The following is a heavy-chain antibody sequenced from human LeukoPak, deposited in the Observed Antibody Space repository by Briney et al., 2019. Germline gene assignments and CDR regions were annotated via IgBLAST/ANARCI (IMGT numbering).Heavy chain of an antibody. CDR1: GYTLTELS. J-gene: IGHJ4*02. CDR2: FDPEDGET. D-gene: IGHD2-15*01. Sequence: ASVTVSCTVSGYTLTELSMHWVRQGPGKGLEWRGGFDPEDGETIYAQKFQGRVTMTEDTSTDTAYMELSSLRSEDTAVYYCATKLGYCSGGSCLRTFDYWGQGTLVTVSS. V-gene: IGHV1-24*01. CDR3: ATKLGYCSGGSCLRTFDY.